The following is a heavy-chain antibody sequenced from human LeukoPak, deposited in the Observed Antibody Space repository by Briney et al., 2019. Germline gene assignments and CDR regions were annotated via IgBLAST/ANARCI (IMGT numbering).Heavy chain of an antibody. J-gene: IGHJ4*02. D-gene: IGHD3-3*01. V-gene: IGHV1-69*05. Sequence: SVKVSCKASVGTLSSYAISWGRQAPGQRLEWMGRIIPIFGTANYAQKFQGRVTITTDESTSTAYMELSSLRSEDTAVYYCARPRSGYYRSLDYWGQGTLVTVSS. CDR3: ARPRSGYYRSLDY. CDR2: IIPIFGTA. CDR1: VGTLSSYA.